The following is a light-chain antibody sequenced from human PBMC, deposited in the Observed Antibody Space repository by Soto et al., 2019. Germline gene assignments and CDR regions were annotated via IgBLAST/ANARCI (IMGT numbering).Light chain of an antibody. V-gene: IGKV3-20*01. Sequence: EIVLTPSPGTLSLSPGERATLSCMASQSVSNNYLAWYQQRPGQAPRLLIYGASSRATGIPDRFSGSGSGTDFTLTISRLEPEDFAVYFCQQYVSTPWTFGQGTKVDI. J-gene: IGKJ1*01. CDR1: QSVSNNY. CDR2: GAS. CDR3: QQYVSTPWT.